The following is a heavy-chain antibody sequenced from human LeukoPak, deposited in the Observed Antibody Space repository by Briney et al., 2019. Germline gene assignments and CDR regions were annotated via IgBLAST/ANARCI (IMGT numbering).Heavy chain of an antibody. Sequence: ASVKVSCKASGYTFTSYGISWVRQAPGQGLEWMGWISAYNGNTNYAQKLQGRVTMTTDTSTSTAYMELGSLRSDDTAVYYCARYIVATAPPEYYFDYWGQGTLVTVSS. D-gene: IGHD5-12*01. CDR1: GYTFTSYG. CDR3: ARYIVATAPPEYYFDY. J-gene: IGHJ4*02. V-gene: IGHV1-18*01. CDR2: ISAYNGNT.